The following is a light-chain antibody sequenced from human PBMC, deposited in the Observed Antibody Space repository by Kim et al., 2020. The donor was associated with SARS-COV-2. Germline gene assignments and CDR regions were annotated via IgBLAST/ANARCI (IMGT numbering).Light chain of an antibody. V-gene: IGKV1-39*01. CDR3: QQSYSTPWT. Sequence: ASVGDRVTITCRASQSISSYLNWYQQNPVKAPKLLIYAASSLQSGVPSRFSGSGSGTDFTLTISSLQPEDFATYYCQQSYSTPWTFGQGTKVDIK. J-gene: IGKJ1*01. CDR1: QSISSY. CDR2: AAS.